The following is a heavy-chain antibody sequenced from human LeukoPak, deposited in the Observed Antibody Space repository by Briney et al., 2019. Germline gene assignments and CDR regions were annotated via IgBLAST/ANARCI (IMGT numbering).Heavy chain of an antibody. CDR2: IYYSGST. V-gene: IGHV4-30-4*08. CDR1: GGSISSGGYY. CDR3: ARAHIGSGWSLNWINP. Sequence: SQTLSLTCTVSGGSISSGGYYWRWIRQPPGKGLEWIGYIYYSGSTYYNPSLKSRVTISVDTSKNRFSLKLSSVTAADTAVYYCARAHIGSGWSLNWINPWGQGTLVTVSS. J-gene: IGHJ5*02. D-gene: IGHD6-19*01.